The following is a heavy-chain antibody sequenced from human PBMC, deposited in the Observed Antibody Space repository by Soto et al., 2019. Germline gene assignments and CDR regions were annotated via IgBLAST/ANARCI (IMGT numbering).Heavy chain of an antibody. CDR3: ARATYSLVDY. V-gene: IGHV4-31*03. CDR2: SYYSGST. CDR1: GGSISSGGYY. Sequence: SETLSLTCTVSGGSISSGGYYWSWIRQHPGKGLEWIGYSYYSGSTYYNPSLKSRVTISVDTSKNQFSLKLSSVTAADTAVYYCARATYSLVDYWGQGTLVTVSS. J-gene: IGHJ4*02. D-gene: IGHD6-13*01.